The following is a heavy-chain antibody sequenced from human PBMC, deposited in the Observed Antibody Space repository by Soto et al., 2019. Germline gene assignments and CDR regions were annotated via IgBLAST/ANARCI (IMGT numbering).Heavy chain of an antibody. CDR1: GFTFSRYS. CDR3: ARDLPRGGDTRYYGMDV. CDR2: TSRSGSFI. V-gene: IGHV3-21*01. D-gene: IGHD3-10*01. Sequence: ESVGGLVKPGGSLRLSCAASGFTFSRYSMNWVRQAPGKGLEWVSSTSRSGSFIYYYADSVKGRFTIARDNSKNSLYLQMNSLRAEDTAVYYWARDLPRGGDTRYYGMDVWGQGTTVTVSS. J-gene: IGHJ6*02.